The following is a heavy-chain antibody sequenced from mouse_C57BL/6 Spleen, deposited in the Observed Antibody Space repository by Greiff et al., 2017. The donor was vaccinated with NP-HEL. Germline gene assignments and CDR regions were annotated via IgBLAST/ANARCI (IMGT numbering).Heavy chain of an antibody. Sequence: QVQLQQSGAELVMPGASVKLSCKASGYTFTSYWMHWVKQRPGQGLEWIGEIDPSDSYTNYNQKFKGKSTLTVDKSSSTAYMQLSSLTSEDSAVYYCARGATGFDYWGQGTTLTVSS. V-gene: IGHV1-69*01. J-gene: IGHJ2*01. CDR3: ARGATGFDY. CDR1: GYTFTSYW. CDR2: IDPSDSYT. D-gene: IGHD4-1*01.